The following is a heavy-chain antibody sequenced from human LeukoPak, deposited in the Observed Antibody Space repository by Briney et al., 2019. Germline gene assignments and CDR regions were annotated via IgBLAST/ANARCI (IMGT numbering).Heavy chain of an antibody. V-gene: IGHV4-38-2*02. J-gene: IGHJ4*02. CDR1: GGSISSGYY. D-gene: IGHD1-1*01. CDR2: IHPSGTM. CDR3: AREAERRVVN. Sequence: SETLSLTCTVSGGSISSGYYWGWIRQPPGKGLEWIGNIHPSGTMFHNSSLNSRVTMSIDTSKNQFSLKLSSVTAADTAVYYCAREAERRVVNWGQGTLVTVSS.